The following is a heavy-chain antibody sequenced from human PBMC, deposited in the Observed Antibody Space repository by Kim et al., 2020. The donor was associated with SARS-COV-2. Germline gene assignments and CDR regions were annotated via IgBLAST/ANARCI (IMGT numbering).Heavy chain of an antibody. Sequence: SETLSLTCTVSGGSISSGGYYWSWIRQHPGKGLEWIGYIYYSGSTYYNPSLKSRVTISVDTSKNQFSLKLSSVTAADTAVYYCARGGWSSGYYPSALWAFDIWGQGTMVTVSS. D-gene: IGHD3-22*01. CDR2: IYYSGST. V-gene: IGHV4-31*03. CDR3: ARGGWSSGYYPSALWAFDI. CDR1: GGSISSGGYY. J-gene: IGHJ3*02.